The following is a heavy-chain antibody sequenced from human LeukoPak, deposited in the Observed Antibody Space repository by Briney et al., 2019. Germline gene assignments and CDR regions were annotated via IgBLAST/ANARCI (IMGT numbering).Heavy chain of an antibody. J-gene: IGHJ6*04. CDR3: AKDKEYSGFGPILSGYYYGMYV. Sequence: GGSLRVSCAASGFTFEDDAMHCVRQVPGKGLEWVSVISGDVGSTYYADSVKGRFTISRDNSRHTLHLQMNSLGAEDTALYYCAKDKEYSGFGPILSGYYYGMYVWGKGTTVTVSS. V-gene: IGHV3-43D*03. CDR1: GFTFEDDA. CDR2: ISGDVGST. D-gene: IGHD5-12*01.